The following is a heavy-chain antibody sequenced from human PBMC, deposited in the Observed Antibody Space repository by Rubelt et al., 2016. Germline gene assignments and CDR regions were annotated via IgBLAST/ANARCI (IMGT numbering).Heavy chain of an antibody. J-gene: IGHJ6*02. D-gene: IGHD1-26*01. CDR2: INHSGST. Sequence: VQLLESGGGLVQPGGSLRLSCAASGFTFSSYAMSWVRQAPGKGLEWIGEINHSGSTNYNPSLKSRVTISVDTSKNQFSLKLSSVTAADTAVYYCARGRMGFHYYYYGMDVWGQGTTVTVSS. CDR1: GFTFSSYA. CDR3: ARGRMGFHYYYYGMDV. V-gene: IGHV4-34*01.